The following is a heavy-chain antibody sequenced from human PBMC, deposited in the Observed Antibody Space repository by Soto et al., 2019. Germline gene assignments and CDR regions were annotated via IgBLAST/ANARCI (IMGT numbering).Heavy chain of an antibody. Sequence: QVQLQESGPGLVKPSETLSLTCTVSGGSVSSGSYYWSWIRQPPGKGLEWIGYIYYSGSTNYNPSLKSRVTRSVDTSKNQFSLKLSSVTAADTAVYYCAREEIVGSYYFDYWGQGTLVTVSS. CDR2: IYYSGST. CDR1: GGSVSSGSYY. CDR3: AREEIVGSYYFDY. J-gene: IGHJ4*02. V-gene: IGHV4-61*01. D-gene: IGHD5-12*01.